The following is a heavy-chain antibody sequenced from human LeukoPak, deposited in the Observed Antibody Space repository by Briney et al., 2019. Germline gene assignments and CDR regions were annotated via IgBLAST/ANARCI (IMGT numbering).Heavy chain of an antibody. D-gene: IGHD2-15*01. CDR2: ISGSGGST. CDR1: GFSFSSYA. Sequence: GGSLRLSCAASGFSFSSYAMSWVRQAPGKGLEWVSVISGSGGSTYYADSVKGRFTISRDNFKNTLYVQMNSLRAEDTAVYYCAKEGWDACDIWGQGTLVTVSS. J-gene: IGHJ3*02. V-gene: IGHV3-23*01. CDR3: AKEGWDACDI.